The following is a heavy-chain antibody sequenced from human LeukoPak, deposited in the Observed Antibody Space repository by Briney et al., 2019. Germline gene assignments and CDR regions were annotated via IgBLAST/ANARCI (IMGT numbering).Heavy chain of an antibody. CDR2: IYTSGST. Sequence: SETLSLTCTVSGGSITSGSYYWTWIRQPAGEGLEWIGRIYTSGSTNYNPSLKSRVTMSVDTSKNQFSLKLSSVTAADTAVYYCARMTAAAGNNWFDPWGQGTLVTVSS. V-gene: IGHV4-61*02. D-gene: IGHD6-13*01. J-gene: IGHJ5*02. CDR3: ARMTAAAGNNWFDP. CDR1: GGSITSGSYY.